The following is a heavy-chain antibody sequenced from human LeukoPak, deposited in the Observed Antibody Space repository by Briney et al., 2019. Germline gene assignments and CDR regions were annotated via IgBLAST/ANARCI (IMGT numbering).Heavy chain of an antibody. J-gene: IGHJ6*03. D-gene: IGHD3-10*01. CDR3: ARLGPFDYYYMDV. V-gene: IGHV4-59*01. CDR2: IYYSGST. Sequence: SETLSLTCTVSGGSISSYYWSWIRQPPGKGLEWIGYIYYSGSTNYNPSLKSRVTISVDTSKNQFSLKLSSVTAADTAVYYCARLGPFDYYYMDVWGKGTTVTVFS. CDR1: GGSISSYY.